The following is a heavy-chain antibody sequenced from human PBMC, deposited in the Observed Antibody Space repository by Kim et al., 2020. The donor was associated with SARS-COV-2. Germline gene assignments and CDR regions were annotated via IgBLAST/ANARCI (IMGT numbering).Heavy chain of an antibody. CDR1: GGSITSISFY. J-gene: IGHJ5*02. CDR3: ARSWFGERFPGGFDP. D-gene: IGHD3-10*01. V-gene: IGHV4-39*01. Sequence: SETLSLTCTVSGGSITSISFYWGWIRQTPGEKLEWIGSMYHTGSSYYNPSLKSRVTISVDTSKNQFFLNVRSVTAADTAVYYCARSWFGERFPGGFDPWG. CDR2: MYHTGSS.